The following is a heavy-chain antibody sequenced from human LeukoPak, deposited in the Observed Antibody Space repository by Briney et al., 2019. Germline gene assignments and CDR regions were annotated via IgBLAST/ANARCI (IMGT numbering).Heavy chain of an antibody. Sequence: ASVKVSCKASGYTFTSFDINWVRQATGQGLEWMGWVNPNSGKTDYAQKFQGRVTMTRNTSISTAYMELSSLRSEDTAVYYCARDDSAYDTTFDYWGQGTLVTVSS. J-gene: IGHJ4*02. D-gene: IGHD5-12*01. CDR2: VNPNSGKT. V-gene: IGHV1-8*01. CDR1: GYTFTSFD. CDR3: ARDDSAYDTTFDY.